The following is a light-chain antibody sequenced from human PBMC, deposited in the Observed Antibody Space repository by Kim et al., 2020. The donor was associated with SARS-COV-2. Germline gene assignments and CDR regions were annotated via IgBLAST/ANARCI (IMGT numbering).Light chain of an antibody. V-gene: IGLV1-40*01. Sequence: QSVLTQPPSVSGAPGQRVTISCTGSSSNIGAGYDVHWYQQLPGTATKLLIYGNSNRPSGVPDRFSGPKSDTSASLAITGLQAEDEADYYCQSYDSSLSGSVVFGGGTQLTVL. J-gene: IGLJ2*01. CDR1: SSNIGAGYD. CDR3: QSYDSSLSGSVV. CDR2: GNS.